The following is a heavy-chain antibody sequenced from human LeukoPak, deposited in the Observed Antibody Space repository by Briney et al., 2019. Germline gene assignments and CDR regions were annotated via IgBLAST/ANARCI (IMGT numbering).Heavy chain of an antibody. Sequence: PGGSLRLSCAASGFTFSSYAMSWVRQAPGNGLEWVSAISGSGGSTYYADSVKGRFTISRDNSENTLYLQMNSLRAEDTAVYYCAKVGPYYDSSGYYWDYWGQGTLVTVSS. V-gene: IGHV3-23*01. CDR2: ISGSGGST. CDR3: AKVGPYYDSSGYYWDY. D-gene: IGHD3-22*01. CDR1: GFTFSSYA. J-gene: IGHJ4*02.